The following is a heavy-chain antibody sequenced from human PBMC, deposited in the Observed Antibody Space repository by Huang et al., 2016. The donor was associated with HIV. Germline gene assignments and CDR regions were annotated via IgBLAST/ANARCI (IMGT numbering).Heavy chain of an antibody. CDR3: AKGGSAAAVLDF. D-gene: IGHD6-13*01. CDR1: GFTFSRYG. CDR2: ISYEGKTK. J-gene: IGHJ4*02. Sequence: QVQLVESGGGVVQPGRSLRISCAASGFTFSRYGMYWVRRAPGNGLEWVAVISYEGKTKYSADSVKGRFSISRDNSKTTVYLQLNSLRVEDTAVYYCAKGGSAAAVLDFWGQGTLVTVSS. V-gene: IGHV3-30*18.